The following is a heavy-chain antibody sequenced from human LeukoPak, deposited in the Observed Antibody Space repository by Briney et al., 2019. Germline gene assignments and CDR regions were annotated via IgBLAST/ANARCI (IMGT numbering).Heavy chain of an antibody. CDR2: IWYDGTNK. D-gene: IGHD3-22*01. J-gene: IGHJ4*02. V-gene: IGHV3-33*01. Sequence: GGSLRLSCAASGFAFSSCGMHWVRQAPGKGLEWVAVIWYDGTNKYYADSVQGRFTISRDNSKNTLYLQMNSLRVEDTAVYYCARDVGTSGYDYWGQGTLVTVSS. CDR1: GFAFSSCG. CDR3: ARDVGTSGYDY.